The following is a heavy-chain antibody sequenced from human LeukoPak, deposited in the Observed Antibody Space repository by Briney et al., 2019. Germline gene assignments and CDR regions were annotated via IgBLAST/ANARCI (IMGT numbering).Heavy chain of an antibody. Sequence: WGSLRLSCAASGFTFSTFAMIWVRQPPGKGLEWVSILHSAGNTYYADSVKGRFSISRDNSKNTLYLQLDSLRADDTAVYYCATLSFGGYYRAFDNWGQGTLVTVSS. D-gene: IGHD3-22*01. J-gene: IGHJ4*02. CDR1: GFTFSTFA. V-gene: IGHV3-23*03. CDR3: ATLSFGGYYRAFDN. CDR2: LHSAGNT.